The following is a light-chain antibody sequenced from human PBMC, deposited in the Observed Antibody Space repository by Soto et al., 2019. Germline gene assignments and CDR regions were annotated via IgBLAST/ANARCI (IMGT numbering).Light chain of an antibody. Sequence: QSVLTQPASVSGSPGQSITISCTGNSTDVGRYNYVSWYQQHPGKAPKLMVYDVSNRPSWVSNRFSGSKSGITASLTITGLQAEDEADYYCTSYTSDSTYVFGTGTKVT. CDR2: DVS. CDR1: STDVGRYNY. CDR3: TSYTSDSTYV. J-gene: IGLJ1*01. V-gene: IGLV2-14*01.